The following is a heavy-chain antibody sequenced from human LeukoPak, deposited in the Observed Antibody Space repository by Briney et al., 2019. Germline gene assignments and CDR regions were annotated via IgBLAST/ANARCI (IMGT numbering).Heavy chain of an antibody. CDR1: GGTFSSYA. Sequence: GASVKVSYKASGGTFSSYAISWVRQAPGQGLEWMGGIIPIFGTANYAQKFQGRVTITADESTSTAYMELSSLRSEDKAVYYCARSSIAALGNYYYGMDVWGQGTTVTVSS. CDR2: IIPIFGTA. D-gene: IGHD6-6*01. CDR3: ARSSIAALGNYYYGMDV. V-gene: IGHV1-69*13. J-gene: IGHJ6*02.